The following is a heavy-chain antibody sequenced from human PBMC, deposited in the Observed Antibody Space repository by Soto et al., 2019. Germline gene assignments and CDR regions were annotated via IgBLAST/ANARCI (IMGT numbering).Heavy chain of an antibody. Sequence: PSETLSLTCTVSGGSISSGDYYWSWIRQPPGKGLEWIGYIYYSGSTYYNPSLKSRVTISVDTSKNQFSLKLSSVTAADTAVYYCARGSWSSGWYNYYYGMDVWGQGTTVT. J-gene: IGHJ6*02. CDR3: ARGSWSSGWYNYYYGMDV. D-gene: IGHD6-19*01. V-gene: IGHV4-30-4*01. CDR2: IYYSGST. CDR1: GGSISSGDYY.